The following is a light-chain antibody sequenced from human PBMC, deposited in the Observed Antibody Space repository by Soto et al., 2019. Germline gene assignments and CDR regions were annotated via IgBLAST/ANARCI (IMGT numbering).Light chain of an antibody. J-gene: IGLJ1*01. CDR1: SSDVGGYIW. CDR3: VSYSSRRTYV. Sequence: QSLLTQPASLSGSPGQSITISCTGTSSDVGGYIWVSWYQHHPGKAPKLVIYDVYQRPSGVSSRFSGSKSGNTAFLTISGLQTEDEADYYCVSYSSRRTYVLGRRTKVTVL. CDR2: DVY. V-gene: IGLV2-14*01.